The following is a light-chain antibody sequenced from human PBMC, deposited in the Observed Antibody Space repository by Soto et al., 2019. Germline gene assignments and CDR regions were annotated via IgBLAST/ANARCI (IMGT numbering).Light chain of an antibody. CDR2: DVS. J-gene: IGLJ1*01. V-gene: IGLV2-14*03. Sequence: QSVLTQPASVSGSPGQSITISCTGTSSDVDGYNYVSWYQHHPGKAPKLMIFDVSNRPSGVSNRFSGSKSGNTASLTISGLQPEDEADYYCSSYTTSNTRQIVFGTGTRSPS. CDR3: SSYTTSNTRQIV. CDR1: SSDVDGYNY.